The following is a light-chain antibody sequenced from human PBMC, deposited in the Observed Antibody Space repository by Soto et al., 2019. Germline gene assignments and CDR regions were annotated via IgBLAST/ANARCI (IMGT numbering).Light chain of an antibody. Sequence: QSALTQPASVSGSPGQSITISCTGTSSDIGAYNYVSWYQQHPGKAPKLMISEVSNRPSGVSNRFSGSKSGSTASLTISGLQAEDEADYYCSSYTSRDTLVFGGGTKVTVL. CDR2: EVS. CDR3: SSYTSRDTLV. J-gene: IGLJ2*01. CDR1: SSDIGAYNY. V-gene: IGLV2-14*01.